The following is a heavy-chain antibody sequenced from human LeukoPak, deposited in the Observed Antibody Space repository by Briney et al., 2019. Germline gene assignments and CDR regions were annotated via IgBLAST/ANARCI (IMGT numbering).Heavy chain of an antibody. J-gene: IGHJ4*02. D-gene: IGHD6-13*01. CDR1: EFTFSSHW. V-gene: IGHV4-34*01. CDR3: ARDGSIAAAGSFDY. CDR2: INHSGST. Sequence: GSLRLSCAASEFTFSSHWMSWVRQPPGKGLEWIGEINHSGSTNYNPSLKSRVTISVDTSKNQFSLKLSSVTAADTAVYYCARDGSIAAAGSFDYWGQGTLVTVSS.